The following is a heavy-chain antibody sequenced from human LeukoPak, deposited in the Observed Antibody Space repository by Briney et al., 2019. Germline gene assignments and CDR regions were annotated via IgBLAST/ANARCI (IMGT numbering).Heavy chain of an antibody. CDR3: AKGRAKYYYDSTAYYILDF. J-gene: IGHJ4*02. CDR1: GFTFSSYE. Sequence: PGGSLRLSCAASGFTFSSYEMNWVRQAPGKGLEWLAFILFDGSNTCYADSVKGRFTISRDNSKNTLYLHVNSLRADDTAVYYCAKGRAKYYYDSTAYYILDFWGQGTLVTVSS. V-gene: IGHV3-30*18. D-gene: IGHD3-22*01. CDR2: ILFDGSNT.